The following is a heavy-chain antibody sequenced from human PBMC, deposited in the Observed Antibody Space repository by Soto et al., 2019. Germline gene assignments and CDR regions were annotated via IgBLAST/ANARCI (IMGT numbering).Heavy chain of an antibody. CDR1: GGSISSGGYY. J-gene: IGHJ6*03. CDR2: IYYSGST. CDR3: ARDRIQRANYDYYYMDV. Sequence: SETLSLTCTVSGGSISSGGYYWSWIRQHPGKGLEWIGYIYYSGSTYYNPSLRSRVTISVDTSKNQFSLKLSSVTAADTAVYYCARDRIQRANYDYYYMDVWGKGTTVTVSS. V-gene: IGHV4-31*03.